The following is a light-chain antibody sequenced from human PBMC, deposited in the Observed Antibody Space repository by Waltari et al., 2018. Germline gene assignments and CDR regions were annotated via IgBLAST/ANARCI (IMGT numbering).Light chain of an antibody. CDR1: QDVQKY. V-gene: IGKV1-39*01. Sequence: DIRLTQSPSHLSASVGDRVTITCRASQDVQKYLNGYQQKPGKAPKLLIYAGSSLQSGGPSRFSGSGVGTDFTLTITSLQPEDFGSYYCQQSYSPPPSSFGQGTRLEIK. CDR2: AGS. J-gene: IGKJ5*01. CDR3: QQSYSPPPSS.